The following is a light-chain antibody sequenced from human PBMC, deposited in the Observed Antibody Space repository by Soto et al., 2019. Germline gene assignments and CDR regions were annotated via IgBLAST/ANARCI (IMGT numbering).Light chain of an antibody. Sequence: EVVMTQSPATLSVSPGERATLSCRASQSVSSNLAWYQQKPGQAPRLLIYGASTRATGIPARFSGSGSGKEFTLTISSLQSEDFAVYYCQQYNNWPYTFGQGTELEIK. V-gene: IGKV3-15*01. CDR1: QSVSSN. CDR2: GAS. CDR3: QQYNNWPYT. J-gene: IGKJ2*01.